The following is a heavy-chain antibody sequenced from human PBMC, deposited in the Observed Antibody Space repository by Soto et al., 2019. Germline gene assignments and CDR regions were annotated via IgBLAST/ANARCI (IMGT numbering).Heavy chain of an antibody. CDR2: IWYDGSNK. V-gene: IGHV3-33*01. CDR1: GFTFSSYG. D-gene: IGHD2-2*01. J-gene: IGHJ6*02. CDR3: ARDHSKYCSSTSCYHYYGMDV. Sequence: GGSLRRSWAASGFTFSSYGMHWVRQAPGKGLEWVAVIWYDGSNKYYADSVKGRFTISRDNSKNTLYLQMNSLRAEDTAVYYCARDHSKYCSSTSCYHYYGMDVWGQGTTVTVSS.